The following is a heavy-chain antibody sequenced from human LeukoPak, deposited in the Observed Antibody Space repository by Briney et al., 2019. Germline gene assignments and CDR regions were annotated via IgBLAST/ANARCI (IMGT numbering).Heavy chain of an antibody. Sequence: GGSLRLSCAASGLTVRNNYMSWVRQAPGKGLEWVSVVYSDGSTYYEDSVKGRFTISRDTSKNTLSLQMNSLRVEDTAVCYCAREKGRGVISPYYDYWGQGTLVTVSS. J-gene: IGHJ4*02. D-gene: IGHD3-10*01. V-gene: IGHV3-53*01. CDR1: GLTVRNNY. CDR2: VYSDGST. CDR3: AREKGRGVISPYYDY.